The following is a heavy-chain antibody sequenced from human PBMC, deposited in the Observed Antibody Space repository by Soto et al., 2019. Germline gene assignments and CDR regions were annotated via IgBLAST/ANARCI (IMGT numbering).Heavy chain of an antibody. D-gene: IGHD3-22*01. CDR1: GGSFSGYY. J-gene: IGHJ4*02. V-gene: IGHV4-34*01. CDR2: INHTGST. CDR3: SIYYYDSSGRPTIDY. Sequence: QVQLQQWGAGLLKPSETLSLTCAVYGGSFSGYYWSWIRQPPGKGLEWIGEINHTGSTNYNPSLKTRLPISVHTSKTQSSLKLSSVTAADTAFYYCSIYYYDSSGRPTIDYWGQGTLVTVSS.